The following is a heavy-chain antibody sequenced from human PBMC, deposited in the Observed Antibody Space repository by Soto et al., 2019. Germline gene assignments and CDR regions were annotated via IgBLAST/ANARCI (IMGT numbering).Heavy chain of an antibody. V-gene: IGHV3-30*18. CDR1: GFTFSSYG. Sequence: PGGSLRLSCASSGFTFSSYGMHWVRQAPGRGLEWVAVISYDGSNKLYTDSVKDRFTISRDNSKNTLYLQLNSLRAEDTAVYYCAQDHTSDYEGSGAYWGQGTLVTVSS. CDR2: ISYDGSNK. CDR3: AQDHTSDYEGSGAY. D-gene: IGHD5-12*01. J-gene: IGHJ4*02.